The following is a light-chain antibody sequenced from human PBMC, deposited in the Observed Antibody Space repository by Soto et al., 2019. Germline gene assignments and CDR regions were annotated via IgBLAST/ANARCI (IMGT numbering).Light chain of an antibody. J-gene: IGKJ1*01. Sequence: EIVMTQSPATLSVSPGEGATLSCRASQSVTSNLAWYQQKPGQAPRLLIYRASTRATDIPARFSGSGSGTEFTLTISSLKYEDFEVYYCQQYNNWPPATFGQGTKVDIK. CDR1: QSVTSN. CDR2: RAS. V-gene: IGKV3-15*01. CDR3: QQYNNWPPAT.